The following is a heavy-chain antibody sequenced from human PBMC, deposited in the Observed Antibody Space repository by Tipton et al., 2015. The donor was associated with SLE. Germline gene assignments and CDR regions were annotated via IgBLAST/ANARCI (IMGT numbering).Heavy chain of an antibody. Sequence: LRLSCAVYGGSFSGYYWSWIRQPPGKGLEWIGEINHSGSTNYNPSLKSRVTISVDTSKNKFSLKLSSVTAADTAVYYCAAVSSALWDFGYWGQGTLVTVSS. D-gene: IGHD6-19*01. CDR2: INHSGST. CDR1: GGSFSGYY. CDR3: AAVSSALWDFGY. V-gene: IGHV4-34*01. J-gene: IGHJ4*02.